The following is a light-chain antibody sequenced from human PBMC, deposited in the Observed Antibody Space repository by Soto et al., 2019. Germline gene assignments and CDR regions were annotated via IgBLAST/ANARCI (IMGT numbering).Light chain of an antibody. CDR3: SSYTSSRLV. V-gene: IGLV2-14*03. CDR2: DVS. CDR1: SSDVGGYYF. Sequence: QSALTQPASVSGSPGQSITISCTGTSSDVGGYYFVSWYQHHPGKAPKLMIFDVSKRPSGVSNRFSGSKSGNTASLTISGLQAEDEADYYCSSYTSSRLVFGGGTKLTVL. J-gene: IGLJ2*01.